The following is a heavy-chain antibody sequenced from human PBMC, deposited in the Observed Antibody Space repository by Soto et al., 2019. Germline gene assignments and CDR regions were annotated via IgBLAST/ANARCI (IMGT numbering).Heavy chain of an antibody. Sequence: ASVKVSCKASGYTFTSYYIHWVRQAPGQGLEWMGIINPSGGSTSYAQKFQGRVTMTRDTSTSTVYMELSSLRSEDTAVYYCARGVGYCSGGSCYLPHYWGQGILVTVSS. CDR2: INPSGGST. D-gene: IGHD2-15*01. J-gene: IGHJ4*02. CDR3: ARGVGYCSGGSCYLPHY. V-gene: IGHV1-46*01. CDR1: GYTFTSYY.